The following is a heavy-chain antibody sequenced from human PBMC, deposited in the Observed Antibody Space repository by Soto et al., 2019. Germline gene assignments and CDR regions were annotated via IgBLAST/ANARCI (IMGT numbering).Heavy chain of an antibody. CDR2: ISGSGGST. CDR3: AKFYGGNSAHTYTIDP. Sequence: GGSLRLSCSVSGFTVGDYAMCWVRQAPGKGLEWVSTISGSGGSTHYADSVKGRFTISRDNSKNTLYLQMNSLRAEDTAVYYCAKFYGGNSAHTYTIDPWGQGTLVTVSS. J-gene: IGHJ5*02. D-gene: IGHD2-21*02. V-gene: IGHV3-23*01. CDR1: GFTVGDYA.